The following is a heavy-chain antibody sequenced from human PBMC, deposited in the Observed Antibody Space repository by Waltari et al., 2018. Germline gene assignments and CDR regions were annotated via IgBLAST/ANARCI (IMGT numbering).Heavy chain of an antibody. V-gene: IGHV4-59*01. CDR3: ARSRVVPAAALRFDY. D-gene: IGHD2-2*01. J-gene: IGHJ4*02. CDR1: GGSISSYY. Sequence: QVQLQESGPGLVKPSETLSLTCTVPGGSISSYYWSWIRQPPGKGLEWIGYIYYSGSPNYNPSLKRRVTITVDTSKNQFALELGSVTAADAAVYYCARSRVVPAAALRFDYWGQGTLVTVSS. CDR2: IYYSGSP.